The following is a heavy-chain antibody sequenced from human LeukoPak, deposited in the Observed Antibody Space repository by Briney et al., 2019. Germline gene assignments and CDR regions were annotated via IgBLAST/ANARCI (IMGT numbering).Heavy chain of an antibody. Sequence: ASVKVSCKASEYTFNSYAMHWVRQAPGQRLEWMGWINAGNGNTQYSQKFQGRVTITRDTSANTAYMELSSLRSEDTAVYYCARDRGIAADAPQWAINWFDPWGQGTLVTVSS. J-gene: IGHJ5*02. CDR2: INAGNGNT. CDR1: EYTFNSYA. CDR3: ARDRGIAADAPQWAINWFDP. D-gene: IGHD6-13*01. V-gene: IGHV1-3*01.